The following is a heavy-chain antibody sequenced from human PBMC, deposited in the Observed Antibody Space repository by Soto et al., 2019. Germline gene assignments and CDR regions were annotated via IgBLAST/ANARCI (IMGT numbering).Heavy chain of an antibody. CDR1: GGSISSGGFS. CDR3: ARATYFDSSGYHPYYFDY. V-gene: IGHV4-30-2*01. CDR2: IYHRGRT. Sequence: SETLSLTCAVSGGSISSGGFSWSWIRQPPGKGLEWIGYIYHRGRTDYNLSLKSRVTISIDRSKNQFSLNLSSVTDADTAVYYCARATYFDSSGYHPYYFDYWGQGALVTVSS. D-gene: IGHD3-22*01. J-gene: IGHJ4*02.